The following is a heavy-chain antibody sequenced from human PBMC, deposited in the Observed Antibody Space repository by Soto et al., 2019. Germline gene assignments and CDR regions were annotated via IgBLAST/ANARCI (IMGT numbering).Heavy chain of an antibody. CDR1: GFTFSSYA. V-gene: IGHV3-23*01. CDR2: ISGSGGST. J-gene: IGHJ6*02. D-gene: IGHD4-4*01. CDR3: ARGAYSNYYYYYGMDV. Sequence: GESLKISCAASGFTFSSYAMSWVRQAPGKGLEWVSAISGSGGSTYYADSVKGRFTISRDNSKNTLYLQMSSLRAEDTALYYCARGAYSNYYYYYGMDVWGQGTTVTVSS.